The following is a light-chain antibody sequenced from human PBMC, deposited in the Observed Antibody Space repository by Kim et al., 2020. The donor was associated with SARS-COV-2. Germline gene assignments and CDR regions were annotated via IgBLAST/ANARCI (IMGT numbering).Light chain of an antibody. Sequence: QSVTISCSGNRSNIGSQTINWYQQVPGTAPKLLIYIDNQRPSGVPDRFSGSKSGTSASLAIRGIQSEDEGIYYCAGWDDSLKGHVFGTGTKVTVL. V-gene: IGLV1-44*01. CDR2: IDN. J-gene: IGLJ1*01. CDR3: AGWDDSLKGHV. CDR1: RSNIGSQT.